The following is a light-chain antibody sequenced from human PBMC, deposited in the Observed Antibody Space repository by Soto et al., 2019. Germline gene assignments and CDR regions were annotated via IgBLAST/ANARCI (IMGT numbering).Light chain of an antibody. Sequence: DIQMTQSPSTLSASVGDRVTITCRASQSISSWLAWYQQKPGKAPKLRLYQASSLETGVPSRFSSSASGTDFTLTISSLKTDEFAAYFGHQYKSYPYTFGQETKVEIK. J-gene: IGKJ2*01. CDR2: QAS. CDR1: QSISSW. CDR3: HQYKSYPYT. V-gene: IGKV1-5*03.